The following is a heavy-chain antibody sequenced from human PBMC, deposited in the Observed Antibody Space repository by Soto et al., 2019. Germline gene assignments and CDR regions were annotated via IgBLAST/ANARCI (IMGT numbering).Heavy chain of an antibody. J-gene: IGHJ6*02. D-gene: IGHD1-26*01. V-gene: IGHV5-10-1*01. Sequence: GESLKISCKGSGYSFTSYWISWVRQMPGKGLEWMGRIDPSDSYTNYSPSFQGHVTISADKSISTAYLQWSSLKASDTAMYYCARREDRYSGSYENYYYYGMDVWGQGTTVTVS. CDR1: GYSFTSYW. CDR2: IDPSDSYT. CDR3: ARREDRYSGSYENYYYYGMDV.